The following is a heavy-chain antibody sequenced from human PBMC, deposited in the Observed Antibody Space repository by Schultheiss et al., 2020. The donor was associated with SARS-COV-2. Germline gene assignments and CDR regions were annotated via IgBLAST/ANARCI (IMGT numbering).Heavy chain of an antibody. D-gene: IGHD6-13*01. CDR1: GFTVSSNY. Sequence: GGSLRLSCAASGFTVSSNYMSWVRQAPGKGLEWVSVIYSGGSTYYADSVKGRFTISRDNSKNTLYLQMNSLRAEDTAVYYCARENQQQLALDYWGQGTLVTVSS. V-gene: IGHV3-53*01. J-gene: IGHJ4*02. CDR3: ARENQQQLALDY. CDR2: IYSGGST.